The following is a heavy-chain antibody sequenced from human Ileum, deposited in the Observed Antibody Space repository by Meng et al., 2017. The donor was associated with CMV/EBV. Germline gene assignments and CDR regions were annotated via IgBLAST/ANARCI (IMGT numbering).Heavy chain of an antibody. CDR3: NRWLGGSYSPW. CDR2: FGREASGETT. V-gene: IGHV3-49*04. J-gene: IGHJ4*02. CDR1: GFHFGDYD. Sequence: GESLKLPCPASGFHFGDYDMSWVRQAPGKGLGWVGFFGREASGETTAYAASVRGRFTIAKDESKSIAYLQMNTLKSEDTAVYYCNRWLGGSYSPWWGQGTLVTVSS. D-gene: IGHD1-26*01.